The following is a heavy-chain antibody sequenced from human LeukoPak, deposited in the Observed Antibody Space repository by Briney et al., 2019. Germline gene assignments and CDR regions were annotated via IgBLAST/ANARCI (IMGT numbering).Heavy chain of an antibody. Sequence: ASVKVSCKASGYTFTSYGISWVRQAPGQGLEWMGWISAYNGNTNYAQKLQGRVTMTRDTSISTAYMELSRLRSDDTAVYYCAREGRKNWGSYYFDYWGQGTLVTVSS. CDR1: GYTFTSYG. CDR2: ISAYNGNT. J-gene: IGHJ4*02. V-gene: IGHV1-18*01. D-gene: IGHD7-27*01. CDR3: AREGRKNWGSYYFDY.